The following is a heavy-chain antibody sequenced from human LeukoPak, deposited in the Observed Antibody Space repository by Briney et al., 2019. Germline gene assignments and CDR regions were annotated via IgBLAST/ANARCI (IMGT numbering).Heavy chain of an antibody. CDR1: GYTFTSYD. J-gene: IGHJ6*02. V-gene: IGHV1-8*01. Sequence: ASVKVSCKASGYTFTSYDINRVRQATGQGLEWMGWMNPNSGNTGYAQKFQGRVTMTRNTSISTAYMELSSLRSEDTAVYYCARGPLRYFDWLEADYYGMDVWGQGTTVTVSS. D-gene: IGHD3-9*01. CDR2: MNPNSGNT. CDR3: ARGPLRYFDWLEADYYGMDV.